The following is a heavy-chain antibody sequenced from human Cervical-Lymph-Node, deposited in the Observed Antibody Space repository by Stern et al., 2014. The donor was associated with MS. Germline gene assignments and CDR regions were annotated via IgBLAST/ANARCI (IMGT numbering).Heavy chain of an antibody. D-gene: IGHD2-15*01. CDR2: ISSNAGTM. CDR1: GFTFSDYY. J-gene: IGHJ6*02. Sequence: VQLVESGGGLVKPGGSLRLSCAASGFTFSDYYMSWIRQAPGQGLEWVSYISSNAGTMDYAGSVKGRFTISRDNAKNSLYLQMNSLRAEDTAVYYCARDLYCSGGSCYYDYYYYGMDVWGQGTTGTVSS. CDR3: ARDLYCSGGSCYYDYYYYGMDV. V-gene: IGHV3-11*01.